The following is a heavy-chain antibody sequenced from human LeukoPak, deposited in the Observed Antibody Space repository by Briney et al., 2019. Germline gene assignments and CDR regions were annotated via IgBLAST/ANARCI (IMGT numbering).Heavy chain of an antibody. CDR2: ISNSGGSK. Sequence: GGSLRLSRAVSGFTFSSYAMSWVRQAPGKGLEWVSGISNSGGSKYYADSVKGRFTISRDNSKKTLYLQMNSLRAEDTAVYYCAKATQWLVGPFDYWGQGTLVIVSS. J-gene: IGHJ4*02. CDR1: GFTFSSYA. V-gene: IGHV3-23*01. CDR3: AKATQWLVGPFDY. D-gene: IGHD6-19*01.